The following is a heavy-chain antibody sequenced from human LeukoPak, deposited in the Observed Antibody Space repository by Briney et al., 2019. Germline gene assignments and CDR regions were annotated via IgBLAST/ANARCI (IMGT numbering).Heavy chain of an antibody. D-gene: IGHD5-24*01. CDR2: IYPGDSDT. CDR1: GSSFTSYW. Sequence: PGASLQISCQGSGSSFTSYWIGWVRQLPGKGLEWMGIIYPGDSDTRYSPSFQGQVTISADKSISTAYLQWSSLKASDTAMYYCARQKRGAGFDPWGQGTLVTVSS. J-gene: IGHJ5*02. CDR3: ARQKRGAGFDP. V-gene: IGHV5-51*01.